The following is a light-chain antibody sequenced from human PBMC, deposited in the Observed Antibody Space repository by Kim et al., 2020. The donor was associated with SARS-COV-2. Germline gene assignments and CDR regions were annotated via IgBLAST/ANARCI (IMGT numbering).Light chain of an antibody. Sequence: QKASHSCPGRRSKIGNNYCSWYQQLPGTAPKLLIYDNNKRPSGIPDRFAGSKSGTSATLGITGLQTGDEADYYCGTWDSSLSAGVFGGGTQLTVL. CDR1: RSKIGNNY. CDR3: GTWDSSLSAGV. J-gene: IGLJ3*02. CDR2: DNN. V-gene: IGLV1-51*01.